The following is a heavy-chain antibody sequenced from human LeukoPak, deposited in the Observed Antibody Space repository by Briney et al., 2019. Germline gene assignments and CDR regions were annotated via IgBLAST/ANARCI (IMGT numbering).Heavy chain of an antibody. CDR1: GFTFSSYI. CDR2: ISSSSSTM. V-gene: IGHV3-48*02. D-gene: IGHD3-10*01. J-gene: IGHJ4*02. CDR3: ARDSTRFGELIR. Sequence: GGSLRLSCAASGFTFSSYIMNWVRQAPGKRLEWVSYISSSSSTMYYADSVKGRFTISRDNAKNSLYLQMNSLRDEDTAVYYCARDSTRFGELIRWGQGTLVTVSS.